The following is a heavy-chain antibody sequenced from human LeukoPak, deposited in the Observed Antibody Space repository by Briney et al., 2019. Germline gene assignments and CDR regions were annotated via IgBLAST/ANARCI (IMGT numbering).Heavy chain of an antibody. J-gene: IGHJ5*02. CDR1: GGSISSGGYS. D-gene: IGHD3-3*01. CDR2: IYYSGST. V-gene: IGHV4-30-4*07. Sequence: SQTLSLTCAVSGGSISSGGYSWSWIRQPPGKGLEWIGYIYYSGSTNYNPSLKSRVTISVDTSKNQFSLKLSSVTAADTAVYYCARDKVHDFWSGHWFDPWGQGTLVTVSS. CDR3: ARDKVHDFWSGHWFDP.